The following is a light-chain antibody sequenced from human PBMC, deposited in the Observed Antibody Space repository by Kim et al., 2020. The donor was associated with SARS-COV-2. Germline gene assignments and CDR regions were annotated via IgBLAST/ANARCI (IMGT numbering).Light chain of an antibody. V-gene: IGKV3-15*01. CDR3: QKYNNWPPWT. Sequence: SPGESATLSRRASQSVSSNLAWYQQKPGQAPRLLIYGASTRATGIPARFSGSGSGTEFTLTISSLQSEDFAVYYCQKYNNWPPWTFGQGTKVDIK. J-gene: IGKJ1*01. CDR2: GAS. CDR1: QSVSSN.